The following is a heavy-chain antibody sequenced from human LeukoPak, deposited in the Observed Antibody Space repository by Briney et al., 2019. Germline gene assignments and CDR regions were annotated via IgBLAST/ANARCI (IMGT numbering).Heavy chain of an antibody. J-gene: IGHJ4*02. V-gene: IGHV1-18*01. D-gene: IGHD3-22*01. Sequence: SVKVSCKASGYTFTSYGISWVRQAPGQGLEWMGWISAYNGNTNYAQKLHGRVTMTTDTSTSTAYMELRSLRSDDTAVYYCARVCHYYDSSGYYRAFDYWGQGTLVTVSS. CDR2: ISAYNGNT. CDR3: ARVCHYYDSSGYYRAFDY. CDR1: GYTFTSYG.